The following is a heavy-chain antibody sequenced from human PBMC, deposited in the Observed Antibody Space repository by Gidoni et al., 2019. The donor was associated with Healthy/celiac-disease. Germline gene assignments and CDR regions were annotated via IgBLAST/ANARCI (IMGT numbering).Heavy chain of an antibody. CDR3: AGKTLSQRGRQTGTMGFGAFDI. Sequence: LQLAPSGAEVKKPGESLKISCKGSGYSFTSYWIGWVRQMLGKGLEWMGIIYPGDSDTRYSPSFQGQVTISADKSISTAYLQWSRLKASDNAMYYCAGKTLSQRGRQTGTMGFGAFDIWSQGTMVTVSS. CDR2: IYPGDSDT. V-gene: IGHV5-51*01. J-gene: IGHJ3*02. D-gene: IGHD1-7*01. CDR1: GYSFTSYW.